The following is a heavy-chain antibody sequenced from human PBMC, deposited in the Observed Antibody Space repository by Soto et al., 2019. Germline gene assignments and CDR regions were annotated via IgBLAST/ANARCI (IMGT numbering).Heavy chain of an antibody. Sequence: SETLSLTCTVSGGSISSYYRSWIRQPPGKGLEWIGYIYYSGSTNYNPSLKSRVTISVDTSKNQFSLKLSSVTAADTAVYYCARDLGGRYLIVLGYWGQGTLVTVSS. CDR2: IYYSGST. CDR3: ARDLGGRYLIVLGY. D-gene: IGHD3-16*01. V-gene: IGHV4-59*01. J-gene: IGHJ4*02. CDR1: GGSISSYY.